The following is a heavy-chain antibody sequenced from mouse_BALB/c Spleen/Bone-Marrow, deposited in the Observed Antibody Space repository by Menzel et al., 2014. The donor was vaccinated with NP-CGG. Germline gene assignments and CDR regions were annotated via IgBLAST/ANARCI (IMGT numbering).Heavy chain of an antibody. J-gene: IGHJ3*01. V-gene: IGHV4-1*02. CDR2: INPDSSTI. D-gene: IGHD2-4*01. CDR1: GFDFSRYW. Sequence: EAQLQQSGGGLVQPGGSLKLSCAASGFDFSRYWMSWVRQALGKGLEWIGEINPDSSTINYTPSLKDKFIISRDNAKNTLYLQMSKVRSEDTALYYCARPPIYYDYGWFAYWGQGTLVTVSA. CDR3: ARPPIYYDYGWFAY.